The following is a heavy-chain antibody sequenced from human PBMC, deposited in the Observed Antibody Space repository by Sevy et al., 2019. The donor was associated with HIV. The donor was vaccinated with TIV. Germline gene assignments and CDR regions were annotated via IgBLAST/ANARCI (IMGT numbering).Heavy chain of an antibody. CDR1: GGSISSSSYY. CDR3: ARIVVVPAARSYYYGMDV. D-gene: IGHD2-2*01. CDR2: IYYSGST. V-gene: IGHV4-39*01. Sequence: SETLSLTCTLSGGSISSSSYYWGWIRQPPGKGLEWIGSIYYSGSTYYNPSLKSRVTISVDTSKNQFSLKLSSVTAADTAVYYCARIVVVPAARSYYYGMDVWGQGTTVTVSS. J-gene: IGHJ6*02.